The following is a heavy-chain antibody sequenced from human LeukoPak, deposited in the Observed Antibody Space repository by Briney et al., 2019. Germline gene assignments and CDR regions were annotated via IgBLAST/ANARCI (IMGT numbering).Heavy chain of an antibody. CDR1: GGSISSYY. D-gene: IGHD6-13*01. V-gene: IGHV4-59*01. Sequence: SETLSLTCTVSGGSISSYYWSWIRQPPGKGLECIGYIYYSGSTNYNPSLKSRVTISVDTSKNQFSLKLSSVTAADTAVYYCARVGSSWYGWFDPWGQGTLVTVSS. CDR3: ARVGSSWYGWFDP. CDR2: IYYSGST. J-gene: IGHJ5*02.